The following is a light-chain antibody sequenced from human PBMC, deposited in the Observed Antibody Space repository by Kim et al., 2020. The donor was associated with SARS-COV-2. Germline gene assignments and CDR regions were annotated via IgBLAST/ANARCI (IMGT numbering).Light chain of an antibody. J-gene: IGLJ3*02. V-gene: IGLV1-47*01. CDR1: SSNIGSNF. CDR2: RTD. CDR3: AAWDDSLNSPV. Sequence: GQRVTISCYGSSSNIGSNFVYWYQQLPGTAPKLLILRTDQRPSGVPDRFSGSKSGTSASLAISGLRSEDETDYYCAAWDDSLNSPVFGGGTKLTVL.